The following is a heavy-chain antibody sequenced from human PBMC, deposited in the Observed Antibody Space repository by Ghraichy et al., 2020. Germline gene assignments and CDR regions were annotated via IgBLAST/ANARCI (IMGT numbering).Heavy chain of an antibody. CDR2: IKTRSSGGTT. CDR1: GLIFSDAW. CDR3: TTLSMTVTHGGDY. Sequence: GGSLRLSCAASGLIFSDAWMSWVRQAPGRGLEWVGRIKTRSSGGTTDYAAPVKCRFTISRDDYEKTLYLQMNGLKTDDTGVYYCTTLSMTVTHGGDYWGRGTLVTVSS. J-gene: IGHJ4*02. D-gene: IGHD4-17*01. V-gene: IGHV3-15*01.